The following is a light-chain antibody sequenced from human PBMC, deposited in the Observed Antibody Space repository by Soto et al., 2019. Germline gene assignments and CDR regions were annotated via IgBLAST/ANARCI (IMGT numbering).Light chain of an antibody. CDR1: QDISNY. V-gene: IGKV1-33*01. Sequence: DIQMTQSPSSLSASVGDRVTITCQASQDISNYLNWYQQEPGKAPKLLIYDASNLETGVPSRFSGSGSGTDFTFTISSLQPEDIATYYCQQYDNPRWKFGQGTKVDIK. CDR3: QQYDNPRWK. J-gene: IGKJ1*01. CDR2: DAS.